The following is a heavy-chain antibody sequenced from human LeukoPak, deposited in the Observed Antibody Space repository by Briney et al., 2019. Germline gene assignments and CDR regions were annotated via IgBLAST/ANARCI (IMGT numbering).Heavy chain of an antibody. CDR3: AKEEALLGDAFDI. V-gene: IGHV3-9*03. CDR1: GFTFDDYA. CDR2: ISWNSGGI. D-gene: IGHD3-10*01. J-gene: IGHJ3*02. Sequence: GGSLRLSCAASGFTFDDYAMHWVRQAPGKGLEWVSGISWNSGGIGYADSVKGRFTISRDNAKNSLYLQMNSLRAEDMALYYCAKEEALLGDAFDIWGQGTMVTVSS.